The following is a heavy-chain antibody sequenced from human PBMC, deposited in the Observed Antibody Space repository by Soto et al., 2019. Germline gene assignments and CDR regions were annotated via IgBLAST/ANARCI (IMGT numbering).Heavy chain of an antibody. CDR1: GLIFNTYS. CDR3: ATSKGYSSAWFSVH. CDR2: ITGSGSYI. Sequence: EVQLLESGGGLVKPGGSLRLSCAASGLIFNTYSMNWVRQAPGKGLEWVSSITGSGSYIYYADSVKGRFTVSRDNAKNSLSLQMSSLRAEDTAVYYCATSKGYSSAWFSVHWGQGTLVTVSS. V-gene: IGHV3-21*01. D-gene: IGHD6-19*01. J-gene: IGHJ4*02.